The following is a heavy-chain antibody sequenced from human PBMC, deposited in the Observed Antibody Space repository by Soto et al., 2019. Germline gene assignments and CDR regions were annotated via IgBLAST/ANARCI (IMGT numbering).Heavy chain of an antibody. CDR3: ARVMSPFWYFDL. Sequence: SETLSLTCTVSGGSISSGGYYWSWIRQHPGKGLEWIGYIYYSGSTYYNPSLESRVAISVDTSKKQFSLKLRSVTAADTAAHYCARVMSPFWYFDLWGRGSLVTVSS. J-gene: IGHJ2*01. CDR1: GGSISSGGYY. V-gene: IGHV4-31*03. CDR2: IYYSGST.